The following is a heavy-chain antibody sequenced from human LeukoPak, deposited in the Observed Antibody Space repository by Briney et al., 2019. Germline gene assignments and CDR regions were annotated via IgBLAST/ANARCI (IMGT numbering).Heavy chain of an antibody. D-gene: IGHD1-26*01. V-gene: IGHV3-23*01. J-gene: IGHJ4*02. CDR1: GFTFSSYA. Sequence: GGSLRLSCAASGFTFSSYAMSWVRQAPGVGLEWVSAIGGNGARTYYADSVRGRFTISRDNSKNTLYLQMNSLRAEDTAVYYCAKGRGGTYYSWDYWGQGTLVTVSS. CDR3: AKGRGGTYYSWDY. CDR2: IGGNGART.